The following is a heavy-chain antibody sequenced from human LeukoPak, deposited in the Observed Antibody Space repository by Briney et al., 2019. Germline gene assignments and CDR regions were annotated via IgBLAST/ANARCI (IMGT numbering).Heavy chain of an antibody. J-gene: IGHJ4*02. CDR3: VRDRGWYHFDL. Sequence: GGSLRLSCAASGFTFSSYSMNWVRQAPGKGLEWVAHIKGDGTTTKYVDSVKGRFTISRDNTKNSLFLQLNSLRAEDTALYYCVRDRGWYHFDLWGQGNLVTVSS. D-gene: IGHD3-10*01. CDR2: IKGDGTTT. V-gene: IGHV3-7*01. CDR1: GFTFSSYS.